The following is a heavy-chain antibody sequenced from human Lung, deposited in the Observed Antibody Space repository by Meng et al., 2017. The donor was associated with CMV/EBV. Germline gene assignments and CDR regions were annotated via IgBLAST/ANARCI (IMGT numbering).Heavy chain of an antibody. Sequence: SETLSLTCTVSGYSISNGYYWGWIRQPPGKGLEWIGSIYHSGSTYYNPSIKSRVTISVDTSKNQFSLKLSSVTAADTAVYYCARDYRTGCSSTSCYNWFDPWGQGXLVTVSS. CDR1: GYSISNGYY. D-gene: IGHD2-2*01. CDR2: IYHSGST. CDR3: ARDYRTGCSSTSCYNWFDP. V-gene: IGHV4-38-2*02. J-gene: IGHJ5*02.